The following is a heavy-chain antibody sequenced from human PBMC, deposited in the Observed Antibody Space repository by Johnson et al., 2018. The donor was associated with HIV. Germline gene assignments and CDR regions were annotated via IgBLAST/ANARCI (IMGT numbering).Heavy chain of an antibody. J-gene: IGHJ3*02. Sequence: VQLVESGGGLVQPGGSLRLSCAASRFTVSSNYMTWVRQAPGKGLEWVSVIYSGGNTYYADSVKGRFTISRDNSKNTLYLQMNSLRAEDTAVYYCAREEGAKYAFDIWGQGTMVTVSS. V-gene: IGHV3-66*01. CDR1: RFTVSSNY. D-gene: IGHD1-26*01. CDR3: AREEGAKYAFDI. CDR2: IYSGGNT.